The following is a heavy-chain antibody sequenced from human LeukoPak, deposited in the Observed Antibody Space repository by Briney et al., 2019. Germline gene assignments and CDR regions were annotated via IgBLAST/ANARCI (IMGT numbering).Heavy chain of an antibody. CDR2: TIPIFGTA. D-gene: IGHD2-2*01. CDR1: GGTFSSYA. CDR3: ARDQVVPAARHEYFQH. V-gene: IGHV1-69*06. J-gene: IGHJ1*01. Sequence: ASVKVSYKASGGTFSSYAISWVRQAPGQGLEWMGGTIPIFGTANYAQKFQGRVTITADKSTSTAYMELSSLRSEDTAVYYCARDQVVPAARHEYFQHWGQGTLVTVSS.